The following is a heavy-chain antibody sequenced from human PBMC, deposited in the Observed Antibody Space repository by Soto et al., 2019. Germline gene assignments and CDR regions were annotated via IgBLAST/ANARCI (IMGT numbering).Heavy chain of an antibody. J-gene: IGHJ6*03. D-gene: IGHD2-21*01. V-gene: IGHV4-59*11. Sequence: PSQTLSLTCTVSGGSISSHYWSRIRQNTGMGLEWIGYVYYSGSTNYNPSLKSRVTISVDTSKNQFSLKLSSVSAADTAVYYCARRTEIEGYFYYMDVWGKGTTVTVSS. CDR2: VYYSGST. CDR1: GGSISSHY. CDR3: ARRTEIEGYFYYMDV.